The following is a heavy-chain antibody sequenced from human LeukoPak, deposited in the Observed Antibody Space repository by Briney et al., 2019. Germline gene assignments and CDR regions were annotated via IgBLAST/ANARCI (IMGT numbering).Heavy chain of an antibody. CDR3: ARGRYDSSGYYALFDY. J-gene: IGHJ4*02. V-gene: IGHV3-21*01. CDR2: ISRSSIYK. D-gene: IGHD3-22*01. CDR1: GFTFSNYN. Sequence: GGSLRLSCAASGFTFSNYNMNWVRQAQGKGLEWVSSISRSSIYKYYADSMKGRFTISRDNAKNSVYLQVNSVRAEDTAVYYCARGRYDSSGYYALFDYWGRGTLVTVSS.